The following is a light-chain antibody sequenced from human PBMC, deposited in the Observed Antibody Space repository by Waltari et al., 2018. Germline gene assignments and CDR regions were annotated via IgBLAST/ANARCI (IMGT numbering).Light chain of an antibody. CDR2: ENN. V-gene: IGLV1-40*01. J-gene: IGLJ3*02. Sequence: QSVLTQPPSVSGAPGQRVTISCTGNNSNIGAVYDVHWFQQLPAKATKLLIFENNMGPSGVPNRFSGSKAGASATVAITGRQPDDEAYYVCQSYGTHWGVFGGGTKLTV. CDR3: QSYGTHWGV. CDR1: NSNIGAVYD.